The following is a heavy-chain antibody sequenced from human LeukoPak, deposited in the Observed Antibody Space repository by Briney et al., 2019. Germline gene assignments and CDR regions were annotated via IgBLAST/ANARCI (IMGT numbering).Heavy chain of an antibody. V-gene: IGHV3-74*01. CDR1: GFTFSGFW. CDR2: ISSDGSST. D-gene: IGHD3-22*01. CDR3: ARVVSGYTDSWFDP. J-gene: IGHJ5*02. Sequence: PGGSLRLPCAASGFTFSGFWMHWVRQAPGKGLVWVSRISSDGSSTSYADSVKGRSTISRDNAKNTLYLQMSSLRAEDTAVYYCARVVSGYTDSWFDPWGQGTLVTVSS.